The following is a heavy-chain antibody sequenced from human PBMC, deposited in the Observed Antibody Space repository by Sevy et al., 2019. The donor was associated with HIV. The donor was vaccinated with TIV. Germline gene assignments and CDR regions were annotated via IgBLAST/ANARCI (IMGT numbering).Heavy chain of an antibody. CDR1: GYTLSKLS. Sequence: ASVKVSCMVSGYTLSKLSMHWVRQAPGKGPEWMGGFDPEDGETIYAQKFQGRVTMTEDTSTDTAYMELSSLRSEDTAVYYCATLDFWSDYPLYGMVVWGQGTTVTVSS. CDR3: ATLDFWSDYPLYGMVV. J-gene: IGHJ6*02. CDR2: FDPEDGET. D-gene: IGHD3-3*01. V-gene: IGHV1-24*01.